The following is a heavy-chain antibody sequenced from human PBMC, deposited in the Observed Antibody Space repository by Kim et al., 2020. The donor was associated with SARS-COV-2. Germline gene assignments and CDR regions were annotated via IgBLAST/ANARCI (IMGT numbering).Heavy chain of an antibody. CDR3: ARNSNYDILTGYNYYYYGMDV. Sequence: SETLSLTCTVSGGSISSYYWSWIRQPPGKGLEWIGYIYYSGSTNYNPSLKSRVTISVDTSKNQFSLKLSSVTAAYTAVYYCARNSNYDILTGYNYYYYGMDVWGQGTTVTVSS. CDR1: GGSISSYY. D-gene: IGHD3-9*01. J-gene: IGHJ6*02. V-gene: IGHV4-59*01. CDR2: IYYSGST.